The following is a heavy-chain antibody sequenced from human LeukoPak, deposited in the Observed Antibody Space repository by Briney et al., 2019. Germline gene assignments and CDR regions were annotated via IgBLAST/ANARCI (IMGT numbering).Heavy chain of an antibody. J-gene: IGHJ6*03. CDR2: IKQDGTEK. D-gene: IGHD3-10*01. V-gene: IGHV3-7*01. CDR3: ARAVGSGSFQTYYYYMGV. Sequence: GGSLRLSCAASGFSFTTYWMSWVRQAPGKGLEWVANIKQDGTEKYYVDSVKGRFTISRDNAKNSLYLQMNSLRVEDTAVYYCARAVGSGSFQTYYYYMGVWGKGTTVTISS. CDR1: GFSFTTYW.